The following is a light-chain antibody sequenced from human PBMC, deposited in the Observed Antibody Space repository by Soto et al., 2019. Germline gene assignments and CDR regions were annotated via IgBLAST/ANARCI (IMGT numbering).Light chain of an antibody. J-gene: IGKJ4*01. CDR1: QSVRSY. Sequence: EIVMTQSPATLSLSPGERATLSCRASQSVRSYLAWYQQKPGQAPRLLLFDASHRATGIPARFRGSGSGTDFTLTISNLEPEDFAVSYCQQRSNWPLTFGGGTEVEIK. V-gene: IGKV3-11*01. CDR2: DAS. CDR3: QQRSNWPLT.